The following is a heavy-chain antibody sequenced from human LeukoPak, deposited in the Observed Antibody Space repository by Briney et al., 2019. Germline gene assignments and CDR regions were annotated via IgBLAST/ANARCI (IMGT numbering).Heavy chain of an antibody. CDR1: GFTFSSYS. D-gene: IGHD1-26*01. V-gene: IGHV3-48*01. Sequence: GGSLRLSCAASGFTFSSYSMNWVRQAPGKGLEWVSYISSSSSTIYYADSVKGRFTISRDNAKNSLYLQMNSLRAEDTAVYYCASYPYSGSYSDYWGQGTLSPSPQ. CDR3: ASYPYSGSYSDY. J-gene: IGHJ4*02. CDR2: ISSSSSTI.